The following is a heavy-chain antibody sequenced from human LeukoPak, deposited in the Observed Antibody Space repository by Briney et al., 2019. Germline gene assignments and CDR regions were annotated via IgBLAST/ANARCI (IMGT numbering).Heavy chain of an antibody. D-gene: IGHD5-18*01. CDR1: EFTFSSYG. Sequence: GRSLRLSCAASEFTFSSYGMHWVRQAPGKGLEWVAVISYDGSNKYYEDSVKGRFTISRDNSKNTLYLQMNSLRAEDTAVYYCAKGYSYGPSKYYFDYWGQGTLVTVSS. CDR2: ISYDGSNK. J-gene: IGHJ4*02. CDR3: AKGYSYGPSKYYFDY. V-gene: IGHV3-30*18.